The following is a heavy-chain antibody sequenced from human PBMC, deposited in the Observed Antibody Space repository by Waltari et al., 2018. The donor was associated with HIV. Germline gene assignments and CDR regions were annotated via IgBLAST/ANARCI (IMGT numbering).Heavy chain of an antibody. Sequence: QAQLAQSGGRVVQPGTSLRLSCEDYGFTPYAMHWVRQAPGKGLEWVAFISYDGSYKYYTESLKGRFTISRDNSEKLVFLQMDSLSPEDTAVYYCAKIGTIFGWWKYYFDSWGQGTLVTVSS. D-gene: IGHD3-9*01. CDR1: GFTPYA. J-gene: IGHJ4*02. CDR2: ISYDGSYK. V-gene: IGHV3-30*04. CDR3: AKIGTIFGWWKYYFDS.